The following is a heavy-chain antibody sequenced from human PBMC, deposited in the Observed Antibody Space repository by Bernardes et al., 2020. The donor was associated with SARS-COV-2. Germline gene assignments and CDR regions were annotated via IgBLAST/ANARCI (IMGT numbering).Heavy chain of an antibody. CDR3: ARDLAVLHYYYGMDV. J-gene: IGHJ6*02. CDR2: IKQDGSEK. Sequence: GGSLRLSCAASGFTFSSYWMSWVRQAPGKGLEWVANIKQDGSEKYYVDSVKGRFTISRDNAKNSLYLQMNSLRAEDTAVYYCARDLAVLHYYYGMDVWGQGTTVTVSS. V-gene: IGHV3-7*01. CDR1: GFTFSSYW. D-gene: IGHD6-19*01.